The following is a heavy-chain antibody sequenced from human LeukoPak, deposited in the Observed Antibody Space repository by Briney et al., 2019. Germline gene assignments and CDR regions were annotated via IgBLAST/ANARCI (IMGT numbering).Heavy chain of an antibody. Sequence: ASVKVSCKASGYTFTDYYLHWVRQAPGQGLEWMGWINCRSGDTNHAQNFQDRVTMTRDTSTTTVYMEMNRLKSDDTAVYFCARNAPTGPYYYYYMDVWGKGTTVTVPS. J-gene: IGHJ6*03. CDR1: GYTFTDYY. CDR2: INCRSGDT. CDR3: ARNAPTGPYYYYYMDV. V-gene: IGHV1-2*02. D-gene: IGHD2-8*01.